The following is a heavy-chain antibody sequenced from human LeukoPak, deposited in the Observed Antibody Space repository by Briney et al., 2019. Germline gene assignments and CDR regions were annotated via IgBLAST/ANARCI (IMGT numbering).Heavy chain of an antibody. Sequence: ASVKVSCKASGYTITGYYMHWVRQAPEQGLEWMGWINPNSGGTNYAQKFQGRVTMTRDTSISTAYMELSRLRSDDTAVYYCARASKTHSSGYYYLHYWGQGTLVTVSS. CDR1: GYTITGYY. CDR3: ARASKTHSSGYYYLHY. D-gene: IGHD3-22*01. CDR2: INPNSGGT. J-gene: IGHJ4*02. V-gene: IGHV1-2*02.